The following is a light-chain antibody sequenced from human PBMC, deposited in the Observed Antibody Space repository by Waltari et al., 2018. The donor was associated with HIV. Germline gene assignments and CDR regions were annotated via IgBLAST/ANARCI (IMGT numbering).Light chain of an antibody. CDR1: QSVSSN. J-gene: IGKJ1*01. CDR3: QQRGDWPRT. Sequence: EIVLTQSPATLSLSPGARATLSCRASQSVSSNLAWYQQKPGQAPRLLIYDASTRATGIPARFSGSGSGTDFTLTISSLEPEDFAVYYCQQRGDWPRTFGRGTKVEIK. CDR2: DAS. V-gene: IGKV3-11*01.